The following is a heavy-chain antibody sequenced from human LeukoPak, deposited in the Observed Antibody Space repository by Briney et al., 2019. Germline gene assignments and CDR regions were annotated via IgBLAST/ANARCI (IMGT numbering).Heavy chain of an antibody. J-gene: IGHJ4*02. CDR2: ISAYNGNT. CDR1: GYTFTSYG. Sequence: GASVKVSCKASGYTFTSYGISWVRQAPGQGLEWMGWISAYNGNTNYAQKLQGRVTMTTDTSTSTAYMELRSLRSDDTAVYYCARDYNYYDSSGYAGVDYWGQGTLVTVSS. V-gene: IGHV1-18*01. D-gene: IGHD3-22*01. CDR3: ARDYNYYDSSGYAGVDY.